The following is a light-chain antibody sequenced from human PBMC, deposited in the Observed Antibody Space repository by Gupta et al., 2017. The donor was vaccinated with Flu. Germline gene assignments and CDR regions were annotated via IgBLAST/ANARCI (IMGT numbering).Light chain of an antibody. CDR3: CSCAGYSNTLPVL. Sequence: QSALTHPAYVSGPPWQSTTISCTGTSTDVGSYNLVSWYQHHPGKTPKVIIYEVNKRPSGVSNRFSGSKSGNTASLTISGLQPEDEADYYCCSCAGYSNTLPVLFGGGTKLTVL. V-gene: IGLV2-23*01. CDR2: EVN. CDR1: STDVGSYNL. J-gene: IGLJ2*01.